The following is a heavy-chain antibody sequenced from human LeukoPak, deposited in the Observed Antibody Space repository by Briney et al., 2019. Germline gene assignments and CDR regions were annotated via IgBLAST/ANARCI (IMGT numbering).Heavy chain of an antibody. CDR3: ARVPGDYYDSSGYFYFFDY. V-gene: IGHV3-72*01. CDR2: TRNKGSSYTT. D-gene: IGHD3-22*01. CDR1: GFTFSDHY. J-gene: IGHJ4*02. Sequence: GGSLRLSCAASGFTFSDHYMDWVRQAPGKGLEWVGRTRNKGSSYTTEYAASVKGRFTISKDDSKNSLYLQMNSLKTEDTAVYYCARVPGDYYDSSGYFYFFDYWGQGTLVTVSS.